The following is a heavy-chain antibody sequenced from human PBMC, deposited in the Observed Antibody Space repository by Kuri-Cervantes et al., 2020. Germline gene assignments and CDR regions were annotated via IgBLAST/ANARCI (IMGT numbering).Heavy chain of an antibody. CDR2: ISWNSGSI. D-gene: IGHD3-22*01. V-gene: IGHV3-9*01. CDR1: GFTFDDYA. CDR3: ASDMYYYDSSGYLVWGRDDY. Sequence: SLKISCAASGFTFDDYAMHWVRQAPGKGLEWVSGISWNSGSIGYADSVKGRFTISRDNAKNSLYLQMNSLRAEDTAVYYCASDMYYYDSSGYLVWGRDDYWGQGTLVTVSS. J-gene: IGHJ4*02.